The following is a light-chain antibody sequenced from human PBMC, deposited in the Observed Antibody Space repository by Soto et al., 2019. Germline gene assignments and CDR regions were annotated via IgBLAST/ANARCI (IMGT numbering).Light chain of an antibody. V-gene: IGKV3-20*01. CDR1: QSVSSGH. CDR3: QQYGSSPPLT. CDR2: DAS. Sequence: EIVLTQSPCTLSLSPGERATLSCRASQSVSSGHLAWYQQKPGQAPSLIIYDASTRATGIPDRFSGSGSGTDFTLTISRLEPEDFAVYYCQQYGSSPPLTFGGGTKVEI. J-gene: IGKJ4*01.